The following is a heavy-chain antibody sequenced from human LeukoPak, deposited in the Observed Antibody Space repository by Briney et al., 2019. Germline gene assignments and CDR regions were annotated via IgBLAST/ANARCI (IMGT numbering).Heavy chain of an antibody. V-gene: IGHV4-4*07. CDR2: IYASGST. J-gene: IGHJ6*02. Sequence: PSETLSLTCSVSGGSVNNYYWTWIRQSAGKRLEWIGRIYASGSTNYNPSLKSRVTMSLDTSKNEFSLKLNSVTAADTAVYYCARDPGGSWELNHFYFGLDVWGQGTTVTVSS. CDR1: GGSVNNYY. CDR3: ARDPGGSWELNHFYFGLDV. D-gene: IGHD2-15*01.